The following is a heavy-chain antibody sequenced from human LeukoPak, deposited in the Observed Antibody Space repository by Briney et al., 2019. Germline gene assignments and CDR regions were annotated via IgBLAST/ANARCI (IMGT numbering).Heavy chain of an antibody. J-gene: IGHJ6*03. V-gene: IGHV3-21*01. D-gene: IGHD3-3*01. CDR2: SSSSSSYI. CDR3: ARDERSTIFGVVFYYMDV. Sequence: GGSLRLSCVASGFTFSSYSMNWVRQAPRKGLEWVSSSSSSSSYIYYADSVKGRFTISRDNAKNSLYLQMNSLRAEDTAVYYCARDERSTIFGVVFYYMDVWGKGTTVTVSS. CDR1: GFTFSSYS.